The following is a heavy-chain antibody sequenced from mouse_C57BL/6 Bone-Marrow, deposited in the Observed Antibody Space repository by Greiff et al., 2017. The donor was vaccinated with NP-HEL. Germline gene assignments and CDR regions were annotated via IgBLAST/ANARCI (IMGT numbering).Heavy chain of an antibody. J-gene: IGHJ4*01. CDR3: AREGSYLYAMDY. CDR1: GFTFSDYY. CDR2: INYDGSST. D-gene: IGHD5-5*01. V-gene: IGHV5-16*01. Sequence: EVQLQESEGGLVQPGSSMKLSCTASGFTFSDYYMAWVRQVPEKGLEWVANINYDGSSTYYLDSLKSRFIISRDNAKNILYLQMSSLKSEDTATYYCAREGSYLYAMDYWGQGTSVTVSS.